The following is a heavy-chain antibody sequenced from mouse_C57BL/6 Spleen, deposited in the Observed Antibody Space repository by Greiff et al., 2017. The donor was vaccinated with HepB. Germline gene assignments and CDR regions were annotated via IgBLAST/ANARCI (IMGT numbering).Heavy chain of an antibody. J-gene: IGHJ4*01. CDR3: ARWVYYYAMDY. Sequence: QVQLQQPGAELVKPGASVKMSCKASGYTFTSYWITWVKQRPGQGLEWIGDIYPGSGSTNYNEKFKSKATLTVDTSSSTAYMHLSSLTSEDSAVYYCARWVYYYAMDYWGQGTSVTVSS. CDR2: IYPGSGST. V-gene: IGHV1-55*01. CDR1: GYTFTSYW.